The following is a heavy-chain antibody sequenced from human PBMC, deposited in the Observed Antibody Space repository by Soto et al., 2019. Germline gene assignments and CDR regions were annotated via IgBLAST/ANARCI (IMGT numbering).Heavy chain of an antibody. CDR1: GGTFSSYA. CDR3: ARDLVGIVVVPAAMGYYYGMDV. Sequence: SVKVSCKASGGTFSSYAISWVRQAPGQGLEWMGGIIPIFGTANYAQKFQGRVTITADESTSTAYMELSSLRSEDTAVYYCARDLVGIVVVPAAMGYYYGMDVWGQGTTVTVSS. V-gene: IGHV1-69*13. CDR2: IIPIFGTA. D-gene: IGHD2-2*03. J-gene: IGHJ6*02.